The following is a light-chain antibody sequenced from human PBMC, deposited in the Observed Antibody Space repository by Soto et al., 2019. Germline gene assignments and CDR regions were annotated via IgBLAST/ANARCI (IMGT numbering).Light chain of an antibody. CDR3: QQYYSTPWT. V-gene: IGKV4-1*01. Sequence: DIVMTQSPDSLAVSLGERATIDCRSSQSVLYSSNNKHYLAWYQQKPGQPPKLLIYWASTRESGVPDRFSGSRSGTDFTLTISSLQADDVAVYYCQQYYSTPWTFGQGTKVEIK. J-gene: IGKJ1*01. CDR2: WAS. CDR1: QSVLYSSNNKHY.